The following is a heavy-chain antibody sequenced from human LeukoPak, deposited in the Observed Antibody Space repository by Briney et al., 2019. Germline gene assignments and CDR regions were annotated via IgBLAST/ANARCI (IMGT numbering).Heavy chain of an antibody. V-gene: IGHV4-39*07. CDR3: ARILLDYGDYATTLDY. D-gene: IGHD4-17*01. J-gene: IGHJ4*02. CDR2: IYYSGST. CDR1: GGSISSSGYY. Sequence: SETLSLTCTVSGGSISSSGYYWGWIRQPPGKGLEWIGSIYYSGSTYYNPSLKSRVTISVDTSKNQFSLKLSSVTAADTAVYYCARILLDYGDYATTLDYWGQGTLVTVSS.